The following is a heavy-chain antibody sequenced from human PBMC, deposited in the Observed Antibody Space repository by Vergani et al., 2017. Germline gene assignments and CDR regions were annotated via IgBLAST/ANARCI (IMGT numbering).Heavy chain of an antibody. CDR2: ISSSGSTI. J-gene: IGHJ4*02. CDR1: GFTFSDYY. CDR3: ARDSKVVRTKADFDY. Sequence: VQLVESGGGLVQPGRSLRLSCAASGFTFSDYYMSWIRQAPGKGLEWVSYISSSGSTIYYADSVKGRFTISRDNAKNSLYLQMNSLRAEDTAVYYCARDSKVVRTKADFDYWGQGTLVTVSS. V-gene: IGHV3-11*01. D-gene: IGHD1-1*01.